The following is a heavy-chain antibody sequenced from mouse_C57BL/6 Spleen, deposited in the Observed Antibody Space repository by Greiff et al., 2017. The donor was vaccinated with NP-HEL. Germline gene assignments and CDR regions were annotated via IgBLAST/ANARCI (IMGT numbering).Heavy chain of an antibody. CDR1: GYTFTDYE. V-gene: IGHV1-15*01. CDR2: IDPETGGT. CDR3: TRYRLYYFDY. Sequence: VKLMESGAELVRPGASVTLSCKASGYTFTDYEMHWVKQTPVHGLEWIGAIDPETGGTAYNQKFKGKAILTADKSSSTAYMELRSLTSEDSAVYYCTRYRLYYFDYWGQGTTLTVSS. J-gene: IGHJ2*01.